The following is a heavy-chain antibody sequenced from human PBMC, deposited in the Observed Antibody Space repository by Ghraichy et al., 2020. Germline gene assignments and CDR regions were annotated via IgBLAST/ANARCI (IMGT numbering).Heavy chain of an antibody. Sequence: GGSLRLSCAASGFTFSSYAMNWVRQAPGKGLEWVSAISGSGGSTYYADSVKGRFTISRDNSKNTLYMQMNSLRAEDTAVYYCAKGAGIAAAGTHIVYWGQGTLVTVSS. V-gene: IGHV3-23*01. D-gene: IGHD6-13*01. CDR1: GFTFSSYA. CDR3: AKGAGIAAAGTHIVY. J-gene: IGHJ4*02. CDR2: ISGSGGST.